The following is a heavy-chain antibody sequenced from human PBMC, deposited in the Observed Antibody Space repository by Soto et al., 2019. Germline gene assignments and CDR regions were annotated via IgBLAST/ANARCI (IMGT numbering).Heavy chain of an antibody. D-gene: IGHD5-12*01. Sequence: QVQLVQSGAEVKKPGASVKVSCKASGYTFTSYGISWVRQAPGQGLEWMGWISAYNGNTNSAQKLKGRVTMTTDTTTSTAYTEMRSLRSDDTAVYYCARDHRSGYENGVFDYWGQGTLVTVSS. V-gene: IGHV1-18*01. CDR1: GYTFTSYG. J-gene: IGHJ4*02. CDR3: ARDHRSGYENGVFDY. CDR2: ISAYNGNT.